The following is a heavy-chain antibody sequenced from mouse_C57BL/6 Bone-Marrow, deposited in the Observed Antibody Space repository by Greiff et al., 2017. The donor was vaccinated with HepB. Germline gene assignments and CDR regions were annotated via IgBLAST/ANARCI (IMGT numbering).Heavy chain of an antibody. Sequence: VQLQQSGPGLVQPSQSLSITCTVSGFSFTSYGVHWVRQSPGKGLEWLGVIWRGGSTDYNAAFMSRLSITKDNSKSQVFFKMNSLQADDTAIYYCAKKGTGKGYYAMDYWGQGTSVTVSS. D-gene: IGHD4-1*01. CDR3: AKKGTGKGYYAMDY. CDR1: GFSFTSYG. CDR2: IWRGGST. J-gene: IGHJ4*01. V-gene: IGHV2-5*01.